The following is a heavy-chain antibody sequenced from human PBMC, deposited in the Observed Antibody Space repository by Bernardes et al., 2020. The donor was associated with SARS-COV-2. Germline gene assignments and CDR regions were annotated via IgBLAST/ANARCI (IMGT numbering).Heavy chain of an antibody. CDR2: ISTSSAFI. J-gene: IGHJ6*02. Sequence: GGSLRLSCEASGFSIDSYSMNWVRQAPGKGLEWVATISTSSAFIYYADSLRGRFTISRDNAKQSLYLQMNSLRVDDTATYYCARQGAYGMDVWGQGTPVTVSS. CDR1: GFSIDSYS. D-gene: IGHD3-16*01. CDR3: ARQGAYGMDV. V-gene: IGHV3-21*04.